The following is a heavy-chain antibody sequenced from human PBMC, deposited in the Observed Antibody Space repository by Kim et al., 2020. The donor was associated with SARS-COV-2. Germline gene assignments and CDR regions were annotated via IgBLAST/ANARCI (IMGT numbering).Heavy chain of an antibody. Sequence: ASVKVSCKASGYTFTSYYMHWVRQAPGQGLEWMGIINPSGGSTSYAQKFQGRVTMTRDTSTSTVYMELSSLRSEDTAVYYCARDRLSPGNCSGGSCYSDWFDPWDQGTLVTVSS. D-gene: IGHD2-15*01. J-gene: IGHJ5*02. V-gene: IGHV1-46*01. CDR3: ARDRLSPGNCSGGSCYSDWFDP. CDR1: GYTFTSYY. CDR2: INPSGGST.